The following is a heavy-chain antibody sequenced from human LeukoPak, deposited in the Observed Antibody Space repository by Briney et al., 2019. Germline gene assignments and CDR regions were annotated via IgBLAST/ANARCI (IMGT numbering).Heavy chain of an antibody. CDR3: ARDPTIFGVVIVPDY. J-gene: IGHJ4*02. V-gene: IGHV3-7*01. Sequence: PGGSLRLSCAASGFNFSSYWMSWVRQAPGKGQEWVANIKQDGSEKYYVDSVKGRFTISRDNAKNSLYLQMNSLRAEDTAVYYCARDPTIFGVVIVPDYWGQGTLVTVSS. D-gene: IGHD3-3*01. CDR2: IKQDGSEK. CDR1: GFNFSSYW.